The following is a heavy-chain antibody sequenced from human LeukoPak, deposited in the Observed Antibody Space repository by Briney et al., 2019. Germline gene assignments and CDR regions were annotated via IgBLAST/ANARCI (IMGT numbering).Heavy chain of an antibody. V-gene: IGHV3-73*01. CDR3: TRQIAAAGHFDY. D-gene: IGHD6-13*01. Sequence: GGSLRLSCAASGFTFSGSAMHWVRQASGKGLEWVGRIRSEANSYATAYAASVKGRFTISRDDSKNTAYLQMNSPKTEDTAVYYCTRQIAAAGHFDYWGQGTLVTVSS. CDR1: GFTFSGSA. J-gene: IGHJ4*02. CDR2: IRSEANSYAT.